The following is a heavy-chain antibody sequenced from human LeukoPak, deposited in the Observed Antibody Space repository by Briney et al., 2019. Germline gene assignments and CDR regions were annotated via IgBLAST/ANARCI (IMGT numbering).Heavy chain of an antibody. Sequence: GGSLRLSCAASGFTFSSYEMNWVRQAPGKGLQWVSYISCSCITIYYADSVKGRFTISRDNAKNSLYLQMNSLRAEDTAVYYCARDKGVAAAGIGYYYYGMDVWGQGTTVTVSS. CDR1: GFTFSSYE. CDR2: ISCSCITI. V-gene: IGHV3-48*03. J-gene: IGHJ6*02. CDR3: ARDKGVAAAGIGYYYYGMDV. D-gene: IGHD6-13*01.